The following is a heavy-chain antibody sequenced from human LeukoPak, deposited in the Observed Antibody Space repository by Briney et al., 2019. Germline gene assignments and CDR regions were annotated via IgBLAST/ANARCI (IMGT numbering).Heavy chain of an antibody. D-gene: IGHD3-10*01. CDR1: GYSFPNYW. V-gene: IGHV5-51*01. Sequence: GESLKISCQSAGYSFPNYWIGWVRQMPGKGLEWMGIIYPGDSDTRYRPSFEGQVTISADKSISTAYLQWRSLKASDTAIYYCARRGGSGTYKFDYWGQGTLVTVSS. J-gene: IGHJ4*02. CDR2: IYPGDSDT. CDR3: ARRGGSGTYKFDY.